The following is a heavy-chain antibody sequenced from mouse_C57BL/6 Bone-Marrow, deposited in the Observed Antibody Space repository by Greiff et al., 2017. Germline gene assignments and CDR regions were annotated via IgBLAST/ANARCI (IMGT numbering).Heavy chain of an antibody. CDR2: ISSGGSYT. D-gene: IGHD2-14*01. V-gene: IGHV5-6*01. CDR1: GFTFSSSG. Sequence: EVKVVESGGDLVKPGGSLKLTCAVSGFTFSSSGMSWGRQPPDKKLEWVATISSGGSYTSYPDSVKGRFTITRDNAKNTLYLQMSSLKSEDTAMYDCARGRGTVPYVDYWGQGTTLTVSS. J-gene: IGHJ2*01. CDR3: ARGRGTVPYVDY.